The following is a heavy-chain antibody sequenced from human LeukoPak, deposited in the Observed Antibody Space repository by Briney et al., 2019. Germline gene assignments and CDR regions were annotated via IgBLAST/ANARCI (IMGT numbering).Heavy chain of an antibody. CDR3: VRAPPGVSGSPSWY. CDR1: GYTFSKYS. D-gene: IGHD3-10*01. J-gene: IGHJ4*02. CDR2: ISGYNGKT. Sequence: ASVKVSCKASGYTFSKYSINWVRQAPGQGLEWMGWISGYNGKTNYAQKLQGRVTMTTDTFASTAYMELRSLRSDDTAVYYCVRAPPGVSGSPSWYWGQGTLVTVSS. V-gene: IGHV1-18*01.